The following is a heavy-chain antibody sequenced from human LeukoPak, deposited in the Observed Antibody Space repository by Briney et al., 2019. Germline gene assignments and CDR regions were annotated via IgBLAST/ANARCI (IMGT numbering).Heavy chain of an antibody. Sequence: SQTLSLTSTVSGGSISSGSYYWSWLRQPAGKGLEWIGRIYTSGSTNYNPSLKSRVTISVDTSKNQFSLKLSSVTAADTAVYYCARVNWNAFDYWGQGTLVTVSS. V-gene: IGHV4-61*02. CDR2: IYTSGST. CDR1: GGSISSGSYY. D-gene: IGHD1-1*01. CDR3: ARVNWNAFDY. J-gene: IGHJ4*02.